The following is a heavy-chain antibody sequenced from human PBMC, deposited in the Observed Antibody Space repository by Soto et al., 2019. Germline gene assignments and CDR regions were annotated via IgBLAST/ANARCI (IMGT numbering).Heavy chain of an antibody. CDR2: FSGSGSIT. D-gene: IGHD1-7*01. CDR1: GFTFSGYA. CDR3: AKDARIGTTWVWYFDY. J-gene: IGHJ4*02. Sequence: GGSLRLSCAASGFTFSGYAMTWVRQAPGKGLEWVSTFSGSGSITYHADSVKGRFTISRDNSKNTLYLQMNSLRAEDTAVYYCAKDARIGTTWVWYFDYWGQGTLVTVSS. V-gene: IGHV3-23*01.